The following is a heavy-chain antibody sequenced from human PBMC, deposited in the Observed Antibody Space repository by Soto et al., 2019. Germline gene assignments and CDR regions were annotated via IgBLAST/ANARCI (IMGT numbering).Heavy chain of an antibody. Sequence: LRLSCAASGFTFSSYWMHWVRQAPGKGLVWVSRINNDGSSTSYADSVKGRFSISRDNAKSTLYLQMNSLRAEDTAVYYCARSLLGDFWSGPHYDYYYGMDLWGQGTTVTVSS. CDR3: ARSLLGDFWSGPHYDYYYGMDL. V-gene: IGHV3-74*01. CDR1: GFTFSSYW. CDR2: INNDGSST. J-gene: IGHJ6*02. D-gene: IGHD3-3*01.